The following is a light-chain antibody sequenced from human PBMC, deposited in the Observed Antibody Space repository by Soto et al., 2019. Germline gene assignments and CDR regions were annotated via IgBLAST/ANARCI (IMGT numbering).Light chain of an antibody. J-gene: IGLJ2*01. CDR2: EVY. Sequence: QSVLTQPPSASGSPGQSATISCTGAASDIGAYNFFSWYQQYPGKAPKLMIYEVYKRPSGVPDRFSGSKSGNTASLTVSGLQPEDEADYYCTSFAGSDKLIFGGGTKVTVL. V-gene: IGLV2-8*01. CDR1: ASDIGAYNF. CDR3: TSFAGSDKLI.